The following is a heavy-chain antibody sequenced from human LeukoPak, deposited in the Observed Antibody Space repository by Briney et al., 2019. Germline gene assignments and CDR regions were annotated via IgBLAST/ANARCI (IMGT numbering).Heavy chain of an antibody. CDR3: ARGGWNRNWFDP. CDR1: GGSFSGYY. CDR2: INHSGST. V-gene: IGHV4-34*01. Sequence: SETLSLTCAVYGGSFSGYYWSWIRQPPGKGLEWIGEINHSGSTNYNPSLKSRVTISVDTSKNQFSLKLSSVTAADTAVYYCARGGWNRNWFDPWGQGTLVTVSS. D-gene: IGHD1-1*01. J-gene: IGHJ5*02.